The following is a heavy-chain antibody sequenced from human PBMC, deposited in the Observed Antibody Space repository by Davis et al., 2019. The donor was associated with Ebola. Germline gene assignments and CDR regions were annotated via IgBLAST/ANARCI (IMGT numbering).Heavy chain of an antibody. Sequence: GESLKISCKGSGYSFTNYWISWVRQMPGKGLEWMGIIYPGDSDTRYSPSFQGQVTISADKSINTAYLQWSSLKASDTAMYYCARRVNSYGYLVDYWGQGTLVTVSS. J-gene: IGHJ4*02. CDR1: GYSFTNYW. V-gene: IGHV5-51*01. D-gene: IGHD5-18*01. CDR2: IYPGDSDT. CDR3: ARRVNSYGYLVDY.